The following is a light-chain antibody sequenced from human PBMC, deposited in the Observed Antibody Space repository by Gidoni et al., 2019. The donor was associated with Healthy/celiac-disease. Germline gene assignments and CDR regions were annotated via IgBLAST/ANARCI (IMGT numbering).Light chain of an antibody. CDR3: GTWDSSLSAGGV. CDR1: SSNIGNNY. J-gene: IGLJ2*01. Sequence: QSVLTQPPSVSASPGQKVTISCSGRSSNIGNNYVSWYQQLPGTAPKLLIYENNKRPPWIPERFAGAKTGTSATLGITGLQTGEEADYYCGTWDSSLSAGGVFGGGTKLTVL. V-gene: IGLV1-51*02. CDR2: ENN.